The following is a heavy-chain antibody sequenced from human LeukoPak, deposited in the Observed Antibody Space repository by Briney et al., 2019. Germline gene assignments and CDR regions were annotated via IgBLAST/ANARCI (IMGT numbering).Heavy chain of an antibody. CDR2: MNPNSGNT. CDR1: GYTFTSYD. V-gene: IGHV1-8*01. J-gene: IGHJ6*03. Sequence: ASVKVSCKASGYTFTSYDINWVRQATGQGLEWMGWMNPNSGNTGYAQKFQGRVTMTRDTSTSTVYMELSSLRSEDTAVYYCASHYDFWSGYPFYYYYMDVWGKGTTVTVSS. D-gene: IGHD3-3*01. CDR3: ASHYDFWSGYPFYYYYMDV.